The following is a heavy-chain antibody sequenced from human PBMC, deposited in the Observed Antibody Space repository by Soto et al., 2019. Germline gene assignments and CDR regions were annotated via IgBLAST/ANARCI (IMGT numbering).Heavy chain of an antibody. CDR1: GFTFSSYA. CDR3: ARDAMIVVVITRGDY. CDR2: ISGSGGST. D-gene: IGHD3-22*01. J-gene: IGHJ4*02. Sequence: GGSLRLSCAASGFTFSSYAMSWVRQAPGKGLEWVSAISGSGGSTYYADSVKGRFTISRDNSKNTLYLQMNSLRAEDTAVYYCARDAMIVVVITRGDYRGQGTLVTVSS. V-gene: IGHV3-23*01.